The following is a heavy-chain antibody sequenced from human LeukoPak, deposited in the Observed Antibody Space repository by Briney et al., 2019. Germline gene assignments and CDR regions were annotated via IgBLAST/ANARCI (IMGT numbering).Heavy chain of an antibody. V-gene: IGHV3-23*01. CDR2: ISGSGGST. D-gene: IGHD1-1*01. J-gene: IGHJ3*02. CDR3: AKGASGTTGTTGAFDI. CDR1: GFTFSNYV. Sequence: GGSLRLSCAASGFTFSNYVMSWVRQAPGKGLEWVSAISGSGGSTYYADSVKGRFTISRDNSKNTLYLQMNSLRAEDTAVYYCAKGASGTTGTTGAFDIWGQGTMVTVSS.